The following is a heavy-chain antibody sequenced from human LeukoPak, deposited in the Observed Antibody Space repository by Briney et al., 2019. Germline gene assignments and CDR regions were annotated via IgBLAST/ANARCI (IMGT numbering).Heavy chain of an antibody. CDR3: TRTYMIAAAGTYDY. CDR2: IRSKAYGGTT. J-gene: IGHJ4*02. Sequence: HPGGSLRLSCTTSGFTFGDYAMTWVRQAPGKGLEWVGFIRSKAYGGTTEYAASVKGRFTISRDDSKRIAYLQMNSLKTEDTAMYYCTRTYMIAAAGTYDYWGQGTLVTVSS. CDR1: GFTFGDYA. D-gene: IGHD6-13*01. V-gene: IGHV3-49*04.